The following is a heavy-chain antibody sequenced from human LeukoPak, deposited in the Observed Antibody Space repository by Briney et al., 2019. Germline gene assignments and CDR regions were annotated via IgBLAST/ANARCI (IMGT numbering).Heavy chain of an antibody. V-gene: IGHV3-23*01. J-gene: IGHJ4*02. D-gene: IGHD3-3*01. CDR3: ASGPPFLKYFEY. CDR1: GFTFSTYV. Sequence: GGSLRLSCAASGFTFSTYVMNWFRQAPGKGLEWVSTISVGAEYIFYADSVKGRFTISRDGSNNALYLQMHSLRAEDTALYYCASGPPFLKYFEYWGQGTLVTVSS. CDR2: ISVGAEYI.